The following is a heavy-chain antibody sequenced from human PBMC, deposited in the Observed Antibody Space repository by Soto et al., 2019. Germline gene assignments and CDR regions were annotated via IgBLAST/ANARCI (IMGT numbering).Heavy chain of an antibody. CDR3: TADPHYYTGGVAY. D-gene: IGHD2-8*02. J-gene: IGHJ4*02. V-gene: IGHV3-15*07. CDR2: IKGKVHGETT. CDR1: GFTFSSAW. Sequence: EVQLVESGGGLVKPGGSLRLSCAASGFTFSSAWLNWVRQAPGKGLEWVGRIKGKVHGETTDYAAPVKGRFSISRDDSSNTLHLQMNSLEIEDTAVYYCTADPHYYTGGVAYWVQGALVTVSS.